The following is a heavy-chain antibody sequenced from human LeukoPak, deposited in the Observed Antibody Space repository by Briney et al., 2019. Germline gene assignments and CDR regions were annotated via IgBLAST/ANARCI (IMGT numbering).Heavy chain of an antibody. CDR3: ARVQWFGELLGGLSWFDP. CDR1: GDSVSSNSAV. V-gene: IGHV6-1*01. J-gene: IGHJ5*02. CDR2: TYYRSNWYN. Sequence: SQTLSLTCAISGDSVSSNSAVWNWIRQSPSRGLEWLGRTYYRSNWYNDYAVSVKSRITIKPDTSKNQFSLQLNSVTPEDTAVYYCARVQWFGELLGGLSWFDPWGQGTLVIVSS. D-gene: IGHD3-10*01.